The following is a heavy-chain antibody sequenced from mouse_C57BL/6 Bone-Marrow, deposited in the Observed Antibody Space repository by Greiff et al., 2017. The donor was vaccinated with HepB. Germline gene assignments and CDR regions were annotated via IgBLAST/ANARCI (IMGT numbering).Heavy chain of an antibody. CDR2: IDPETGGT. D-gene: IGHD2-3*01. V-gene: IGHV1-15*01. CDR3: TRENLFRDY. CDR1: GYTFTDYE. J-gene: IGHJ2*01. Sequence: QVQLKESGAELVRPGASVTLSCKASGYTFTDYEMHWVKQTPVHGLEWIGAIDPETGGTAYNQKFKGKAILTADKSSSTAYMELRSLTSEDSAVYYCTRENLFRDYWGQGTTLTVSS.